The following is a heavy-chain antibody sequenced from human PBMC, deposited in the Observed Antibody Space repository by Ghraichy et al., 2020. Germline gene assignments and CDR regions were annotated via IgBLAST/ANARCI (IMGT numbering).Heavy chain of an antibody. CDR3: SRDSESTGGNLLCYY. V-gene: IGHV3-48*02. J-gene: IGHJ4*02. CDR1: GFTVSSFD. D-gene: IGHD4-23*01. Sequence: GGSLRLSCAASGFTVSSFDLNWVRQAPGKGLEWISDIRTSSCRYYADSVKGRFTISRDNSKNTLYLQMNSLRDEDTALYYCSRDSESTGGNLLCYYWGQRTLVTVSS. CDR2: IRTSSCR.